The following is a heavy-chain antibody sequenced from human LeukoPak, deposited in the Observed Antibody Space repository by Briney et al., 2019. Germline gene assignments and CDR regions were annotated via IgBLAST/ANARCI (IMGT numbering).Heavy chain of an antibody. D-gene: IGHD1-26*01. Sequence: GGSLRLSCAASGFIFEDYGMTWVRQAPGKGLEWVSGISWNSGSIGYADSVKGRFTISRDNAKNSLYLQMNSLRAEDTALYYCAKGAGSYHPGAFDIWGQGTMVTVSS. CDR2: ISWNSGSI. CDR3: AKGAGSYHPGAFDI. J-gene: IGHJ3*02. CDR1: GFIFEDYG. V-gene: IGHV3-9*01.